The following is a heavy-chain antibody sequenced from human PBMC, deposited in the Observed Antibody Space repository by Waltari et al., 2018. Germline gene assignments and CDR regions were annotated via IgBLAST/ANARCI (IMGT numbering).Heavy chain of an antibody. V-gene: IGHV3-73*01. Sequence: EVQVLESGGGLVQTGGSLTLSCTTYVFRCSGPSIHWVRHTSGKGLEWVGLIRREPYNYATAYSASLKGRFTISRDDSKNTAFLQMNSLMTEDTAVYYCSGGEVTGTDFWGQGTLVTVSS. J-gene: IGHJ4*02. D-gene: IGHD6-19*01. CDR3: SGGEVTGTDF. CDR2: IRREPYNYAT. CDR1: VFRCSGPS.